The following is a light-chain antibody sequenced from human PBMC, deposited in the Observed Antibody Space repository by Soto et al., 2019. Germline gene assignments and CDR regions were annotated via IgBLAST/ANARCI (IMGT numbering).Light chain of an antibody. V-gene: IGKV1-5*01. CDR3: QQYNSYST. Sequence: DIQMTQSPSTLSGSVGERVTITCRASQTISSWLAWYQQKPGKAPKLLIYAASTLQSGVPSRFSGSGSGTEFTLTISSLQPDDFATYYCQQYNSYSTFGQGTKVDIK. CDR2: AAS. CDR1: QTISSW. J-gene: IGKJ1*01.